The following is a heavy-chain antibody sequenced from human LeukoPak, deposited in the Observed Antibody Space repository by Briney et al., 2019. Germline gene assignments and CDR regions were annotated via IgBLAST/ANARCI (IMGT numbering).Heavy chain of an antibody. CDR2: IRSKAYGGTT. V-gene: IGHV3-49*04. CDR3: SRVRYCSGRSCYFGAFDI. Sequence: PGGSLRLSCTASGLTFGDYAMSWVRQAPGKGLEWVSFIRSKAYGGTTEYAASVKGRFIFSRDDSKSIAYLQMNSLKTEDTAVYYCSRVRYCSGRSCYFGAFDIWGQGTMVTVSS. D-gene: IGHD2-15*01. CDR1: GLTFGDYA. J-gene: IGHJ3*02.